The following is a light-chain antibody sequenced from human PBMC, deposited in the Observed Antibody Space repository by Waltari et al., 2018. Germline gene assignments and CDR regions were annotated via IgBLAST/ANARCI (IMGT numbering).Light chain of an antibody. J-gene: IGKJ4*01. CDR2: AAS. CDR3: QQYSTSPLT. CDR1: QRVSSTS. Sequence: EIVLTQSPGTLSLSPGERATLSCRASQRVSSTSLTWYQQNPRQAPRLLIYAASDRATGIPDRFSGSGSETDFTLTISRLEPEDFAVYYCQQYSTSPLTFGGGTKVEIK. V-gene: IGKV3-20*01.